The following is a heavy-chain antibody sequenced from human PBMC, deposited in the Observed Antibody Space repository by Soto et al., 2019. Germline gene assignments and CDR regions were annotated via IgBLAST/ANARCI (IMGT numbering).Heavy chain of an antibody. CDR1: GFSFSLFW. Sequence: EVQLAESGGGLVQPGGSLRLSCAASGFSFSLFWMSWVRQTPGKGLEWVANINEDGSEKFFADFVKGRFTISRDNAKNSLYLQMNTLTADDTAVYYCARTGWPQSSYYFDYWGQGTLVTVSS. CDR3: ARTGWPQSSYYFDY. V-gene: IGHV3-7*03. J-gene: IGHJ4*02. CDR2: INEDGSEK. D-gene: IGHD3-16*01.